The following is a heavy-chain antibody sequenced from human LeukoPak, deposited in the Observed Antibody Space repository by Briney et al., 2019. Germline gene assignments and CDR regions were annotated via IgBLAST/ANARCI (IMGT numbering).Heavy chain of an antibody. CDR1: GFTFGSYS. CDR3: ATGPGAETYYYDSSGHPAPLDY. CDR2: ISSSSSYI. V-gene: IGHV3-21*01. Sequence: GGSLRLSCAAAGFTFGSYSVGWVRQAPGKGLEWVSSISSSSSYIYYADSVKGRFTISRDNAKNSRYLPMNSLRAEDTAVYYCATGPGAETYYYDSSGHPAPLDYWGQGTLVTVSS. J-gene: IGHJ4*02. D-gene: IGHD3-22*01.